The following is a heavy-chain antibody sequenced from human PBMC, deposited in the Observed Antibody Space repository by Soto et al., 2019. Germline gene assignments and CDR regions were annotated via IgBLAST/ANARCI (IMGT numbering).Heavy chain of an antibody. Sequence: XGSLILSCVGSGFTFSTYSINWVRQAPGKGLEWVSSIISRSDIYYADSVKGRFTISRDNAKNSVSLQMNSLRAEDTAVYYCAREYTAWPLAYGLDVWGQGTTVTVSS. D-gene: IGHD2-2*02. CDR3: AREYTAWPLAYGLDV. CDR1: GFTFSTYS. V-gene: IGHV3-21*01. J-gene: IGHJ6*02. CDR2: IISRSDI.